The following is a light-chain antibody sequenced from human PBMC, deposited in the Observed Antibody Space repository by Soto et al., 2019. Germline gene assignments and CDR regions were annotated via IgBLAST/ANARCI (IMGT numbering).Light chain of an antibody. CDR2: DVS. Sequence: QSVLTQPPSVSGSPGQSITISCPGTISDVCGYNYVSWYQHHPGKAPKLMIYDVSNRPSGVSNRFSGSKSGNTASLTISGLQPEDEADYYCSSYTTSNTRQIVFGTGTKVTVL. J-gene: IGLJ1*01. CDR3: SSYTTSNTRQIV. CDR1: ISDVCGYNY. V-gene: IGLV2-14*03.